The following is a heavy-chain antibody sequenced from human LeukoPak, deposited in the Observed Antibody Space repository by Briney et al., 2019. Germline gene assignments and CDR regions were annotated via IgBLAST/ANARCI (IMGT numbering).Heavy chain of an antibody. CDR2: IYPGDSDT. Sequence: GESLKISCEASAYSFTSYWIVWVRQMPGKGLEWMGIIYPGDSDTRYSPSFQGQVTISADKSISTAYLQWSSLEASDTAMYYCARQSSVALYDYWGQGTLVTVSS. CDR1: AYSFTSYW. V-gene: IGHV5-51*01. CDR3: ARQSSVALYDY. J-gene: IGHJ4*02. D-gene: IGHD6-19*01.